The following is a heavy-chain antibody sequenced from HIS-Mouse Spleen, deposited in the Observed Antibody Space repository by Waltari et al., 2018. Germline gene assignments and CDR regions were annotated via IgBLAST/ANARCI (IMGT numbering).Heavy chain of an antibody. Sequence: QLQLQESGPGLVKPSETLSLTCTVSGGSISSRSYYWGRIRQPPGKGREWIGSIYYSGSTYYNPSLKSRVTISVDTSKNQFSLKLSSVTAADTAVYYCAREIPYSSSWYDWYFDLWGHGTLVTVSS. D-gene: IGHD6-13*01. CDR3: AREIPYSSSWYDWYFDL. V-gene: IGHV4-39*07. J-gene: IGHJ2*01. CDR1: GGSISSRSYY. CDR2: IYYSGST.